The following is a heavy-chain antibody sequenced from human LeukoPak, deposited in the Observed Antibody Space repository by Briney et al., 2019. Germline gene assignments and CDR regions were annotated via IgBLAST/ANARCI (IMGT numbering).Heavy chain of an antibody. D-gene: IGHD3-3*01. V-gene: IGHV1-46*01. CDR1: GYTFTSYY. CDR2: INPSGGST. CDR3: AREITIFGVVTPPDY. Sequence: ASVKVSCKASGYTFTSYYMHWVRQAPGQGLEWMGIINPSGGSTSYAQKFQGRVTMTRDTSTSTVYMELSSLRSEDTAVYYCAREITIFGVVTPPDYWGQGTLVTVSS. J-gene: IGHJ4*02.